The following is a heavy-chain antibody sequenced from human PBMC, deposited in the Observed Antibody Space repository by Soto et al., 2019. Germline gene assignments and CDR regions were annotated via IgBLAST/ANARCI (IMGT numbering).Heavy chain of an antibody. D-gene: IGHD2-15*01. J-gene: IGHJ4*02. CDR2: ISGSVGNST. CDR3: AKGGGSCCFDN. CDR1: GFTFSTYA. V-gene: IGHV3-23*01. Sequence: EVQLLESGGGLVQPGGSLRLSCAASGFTFSTYAMSWVRQAPGKGLEWVSAISGSVGNSTFYGDSVKGRFTISRDNSKNTLYLQMNSLGAEDTAVYYCAKGGGSCCFDNWGQGTLVTVSA.